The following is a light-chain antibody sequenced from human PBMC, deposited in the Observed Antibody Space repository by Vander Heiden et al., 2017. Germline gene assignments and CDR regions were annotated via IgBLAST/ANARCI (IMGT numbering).Light chain of an antibody. CDR2: GAS. V-gene: IGKV3-20*01. CDR3: QQYGSSPWT. J-gene: IGKJ1*01. CDR1: QSVSSSY. Sequence: EIVLTQSPGTRSLSPGERATLPCRASQSVSSSYLAWYQQKPGQAPRLLIYGASSRATGIPDRCSGSGSGTDFTLTISRLEPEDFAVYYCQQYGSSPWTFGQGTKVEIK.